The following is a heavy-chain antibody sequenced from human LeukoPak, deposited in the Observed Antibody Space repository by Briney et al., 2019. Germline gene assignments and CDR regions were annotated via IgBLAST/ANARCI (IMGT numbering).Heavy chain of an antibody. CDR3: ARNTIGYCSSTSCLTNAFDI. D-gene: IGHD2-2*01. CDR2: IYSGGST. Sequence: GGSLRLSCAASGLTVSSNYMSWVRQAPGKGLEWVSVIYSGGSTYYADSVKGRFTISRDNSKNTLYLQMNSLRAEDTAVYYCARNTIGYCSSTSCLTNAFDIWGQGTMVTVSS. J-gene: IGHJ3*02. CDR1: GLTVSSNY. V-gene: IGHV3-53*05.